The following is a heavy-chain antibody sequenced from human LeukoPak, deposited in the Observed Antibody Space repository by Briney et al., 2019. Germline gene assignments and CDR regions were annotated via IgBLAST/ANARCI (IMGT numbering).Heavy chain of an antibody. J-gene: IGHJ5*02. V-gene: IGHV3-33*01. CDR3: ARGEGYCGSTTCYNWFDP. Sequence: GGSLRLSCAASGFTFSTYGMHWVRQAPGKGLEWVAVISYDGSNKYYADSVKGRFTISRDNSKNTLYLQMNSLRAEDTAVYYCARGEGYCGSTTCYNWFDPWGQGTLVTVSA. CDR2: ISYDGSNK. D-gene: IGHD2-2*01. CDR1: GFTFSTYG.